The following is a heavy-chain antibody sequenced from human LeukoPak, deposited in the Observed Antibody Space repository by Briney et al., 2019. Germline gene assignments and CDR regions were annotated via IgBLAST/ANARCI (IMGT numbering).Heavy chain of an antibody. D-gene: IGHD3-22*01. J-gene: IGHJ6*02. CDR3: ARGSQLRTYYDSSGTDYYGMDV. Sequence: GGSLRLSCAASGFTFSSYGMHWVRQAPGKGLEWVAVIWYDGSNKYYADSVKGRFTISRDNSKNTLYLQMNSLRAEDTAVYYCARGSQLRTYYDSSGTDYYGMDVWGQGTTVTVSS. CDR2: IWYDGSNK. CDR1: GFTFSSYG. V-gene: IGHV3-33*01.